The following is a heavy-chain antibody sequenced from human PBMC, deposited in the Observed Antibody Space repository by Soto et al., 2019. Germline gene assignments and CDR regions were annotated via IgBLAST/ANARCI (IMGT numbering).Heavy chain of an antibody. J-gene: IGHJ5*01. V-gene: IGHV3-23*01. CDR1: GFTFSSYA. CDR3: AKGSMITFGGVIVPDS. CDR2: ISGSGGST. D-gene: IGHD3-16*02. Sequence: GGSLRLSCAASGFTFSSYAMSWVRQAPGKGLEWVSAISGSGGSTYYADSVKGRFTISRDNSKNTLYLQMNSLRAEDTAVYYCAKGSMITFGGVIVPDSWGQGTLVTVS.